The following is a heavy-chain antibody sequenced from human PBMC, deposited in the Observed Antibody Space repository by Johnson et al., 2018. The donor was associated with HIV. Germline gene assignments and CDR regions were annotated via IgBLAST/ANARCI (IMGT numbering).Heavy chain of an antibody. CDR3: ARGRPSGSHDAFDI. D-gene: IGHD3-22*01. J-gene: IGHJ3*02. Sequence: VQLVESGGGLVKPGGSLRLSCAAFGVTFSDYYMSWIRQAPGKGLEWISYISSGGSTKYYADSVKGRFTISRDNAKNSLYLQMNSLRDEDTAVYYCARGRPSGSHDAFDIWGQGTMVTVSS. CDR1: GVTFSDYY. CDR2: ISSGGSTK. V-gene: IGHV3-11*04.